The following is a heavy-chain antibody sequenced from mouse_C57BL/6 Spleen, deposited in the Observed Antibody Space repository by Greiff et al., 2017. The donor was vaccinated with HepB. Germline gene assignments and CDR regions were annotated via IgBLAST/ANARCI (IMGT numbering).Heavy chain of an antibody. CDR2: IYPGSGST. J-gene: IGHJ1*03. CDR1: GYTFTSYW. D-gene: IGHD2-4*01. V-gene: IGHV1-55*01. Sequence: VQLQQPGAELVKPGASVKMSCKASGYTFTSYWITWVKQRPGQGLEWIGDIYPGSGSTNYNEKFKSKATLTVDTSSSTAYMQLSSLTSEDSAVYYCASVGGDYDWYFDVWGTGTTVTVSS. CDR3: ASVGGDYDWYFDV.